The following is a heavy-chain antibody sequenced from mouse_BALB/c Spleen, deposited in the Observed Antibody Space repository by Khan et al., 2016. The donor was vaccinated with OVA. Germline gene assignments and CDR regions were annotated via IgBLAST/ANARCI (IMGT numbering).Heavy chain of an antibody. CDR3: TRDGYSPWFAY. D-gene: IGHD2-3*01. V-gene: IGHV14-1*02. J-gene: IGHJ3*01. CDR1: GFNIKDYY. Sequence: VQLQQSGAELVRPGALVKLSCKASGFNIKDYYIHWVKQRPEQGLEWLGGIDPENGNTIYDPKFQGKASITADTSSNTAYLQLSSLTSEDTAVYYCTRDGYSPWFAYWGQGTLVTVSA. CDR2: IDPENGNT.